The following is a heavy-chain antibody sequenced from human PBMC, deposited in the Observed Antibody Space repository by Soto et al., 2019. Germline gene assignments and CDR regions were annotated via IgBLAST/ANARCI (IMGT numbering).Heavy chain of an antibody. CDR3: AIPTTPQYYEGPFDP. J-gene: IGHJ5*02. Sequence: ASVKVSCKASGGTFSSYAISWVRQAPGQGLEWMGGIIPIFGTANYAQKFQGRVTITADESTSTAYMELSSLRSEDTAVYYCAIPTTPQYYEGPFDPWGQGTLVTISS. CDR1: GGTFSSYA. D-gene: IGHD3-16*01. V-gene: IGHV1-69*13. CDR2: IIPIFGTA.